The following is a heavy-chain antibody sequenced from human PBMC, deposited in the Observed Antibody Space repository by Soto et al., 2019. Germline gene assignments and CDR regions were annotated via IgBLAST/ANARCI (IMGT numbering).Heavy chain of an antibody. Sequence: DAQLVESAGGLVQPGKSLRISCVASGFTFDDHTMHWVRQAPGRGLEWVSCISWNSGIIGYADSVKGRFTISRDNAKNSLYLRMDSLRPEDTAVYYCTKDTHSPSGYFEAFDVWGQGTKVTVSS. V-gene: IGHV3-9*01. D-gene: IGHD3-22*01. J-gene: IGHJ3*01. CDR1: GFTFDDHT. CDR3: TKDTHSPSGYFEAFDV. CDR2: ISWNSGII.